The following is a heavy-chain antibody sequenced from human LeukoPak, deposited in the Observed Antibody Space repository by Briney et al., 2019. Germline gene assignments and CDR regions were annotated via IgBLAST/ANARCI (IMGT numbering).Heavy chain of an antibody. Sequence: GGSLRLSCAASGFTFSSYWMNWARQAPGKGLEWVSGITWNSGRMDYAHSVKGRFTISRDNAKNSLYLQMNSLRAEDTALYYCAKTFSSSNDYWGQGTLVTVSS. J-gene: IGHJ4*02. CDR3: AKTFSSSNDY. CDR2: ITWNSGRM. CDR1: GFTFSSYW. V-gene: IGHV3-9*01. D-gene: IGHD6-6*01.